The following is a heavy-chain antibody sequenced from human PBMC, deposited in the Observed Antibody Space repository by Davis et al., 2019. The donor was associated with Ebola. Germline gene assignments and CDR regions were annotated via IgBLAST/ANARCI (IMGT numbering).Heavy chain of an antibody. J-gene: IGHJ2*01. CDR2: IYRDGRM. Sequence: PGGSLRLSCAASGFIVSDKYMSWVRQAPGKGLEWVSVIYRDGRMYHADSVKGRFTISRDNSKNTVYLQINSLRAEDTAMYHRTRHVPGDFWYFDLWGRGTLVTVSS. D-gene: IGHD4-17*01. CDR3: TRHVPGDFWYFDL. V-gene: IGHV3-66*04. CDR1: GFIVSDKY.